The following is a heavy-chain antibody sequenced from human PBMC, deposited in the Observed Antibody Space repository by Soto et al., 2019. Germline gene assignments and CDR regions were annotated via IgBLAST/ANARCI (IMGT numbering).Heavy chain of an antibody. J-gene: IGHJ6*02. V-gene: IGHV4-34*01. CDR2: INHSGST. D-gene: IGHD3-10*01. CDR3: ATGRGVRGVIITTYYYYGLDV. CDR1: GGSFSGYY. Sequence: QVQLQQWGAGLLKPSETLSLTCAVYGGSFSGYYWSWIRQPPGKGLEWIGEINHSGSTNYNPSLKSRVTISVDTSKNQFSLKLSSVSAADTAVYYCATGRGVRGVIITTYYYYGLDVWGQGTTVTVS.